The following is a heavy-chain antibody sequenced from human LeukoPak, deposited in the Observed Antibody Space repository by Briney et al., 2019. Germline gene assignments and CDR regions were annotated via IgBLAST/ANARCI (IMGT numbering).Heavy chain of an antibody. CDR2: ISGSGSPT. J-gene: IGHJ6*03. V-gene: IGHV3-48*03. CDR1: GFALSNYE. D-gene: IGHD3-10*01. CDR3: ARNGRGVAFYYYYYMDV. Sequence: PGGSLRLSCVASGFALSNYEMNWVRQAPGKGLKWLSYISGSGSPTHYTDSVKGRFTISRDNAKNSLYLQMNSLRVDDTAVYYCARNGRGVAFYYYYYMDVWGKGTPVTVSS.